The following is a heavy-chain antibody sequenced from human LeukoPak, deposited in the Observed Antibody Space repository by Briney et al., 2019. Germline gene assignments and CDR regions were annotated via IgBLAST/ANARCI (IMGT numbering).Heavy chain of an antibody. J-gene: IGHJ6*03. D-gene: IGHD5-24*01. V-gene: IGHV1-46*01. CDR2: INPSGGST. CDR3: ARAPQEMATIPPGYYYYMDV. Sequence: ASVKVSCKASGYTFTSYYMHWVRQAPGQGLEWMGIINPSGGSTSYAQKFQGRVTMTRDTSTSTVYMELSSLRSEDTAVYYCARAPQEMATIPPGYYYYMDVWGKGTTVTVSS. CDR1: GYTFTSYY.